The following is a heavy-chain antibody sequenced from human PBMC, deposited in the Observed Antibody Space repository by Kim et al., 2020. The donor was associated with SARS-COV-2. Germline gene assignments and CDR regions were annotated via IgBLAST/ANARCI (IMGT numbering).Heavy chain of an antibody. CDR2: IKPDGGET. J-gene: IGHJ4*02. Sequence: GGSLRLSCAVSGFTFSSNWMSWLRQAPGKGPEWVAHIKPDGGETYYADSVKGRFTISRDNAKNSLYLQMNSLRGEDTAVYYCARPSLLIIADYWGQGTLVTVSS. V-gene: IGHV3-7*01. CDR1: GFTFSSNW. CDR3: ARPSLLIIADY. D-gene: IGHD3-16*01.